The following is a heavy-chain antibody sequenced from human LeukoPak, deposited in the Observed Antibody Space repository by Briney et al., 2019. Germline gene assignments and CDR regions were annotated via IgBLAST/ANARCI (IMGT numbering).Heavy chain of an antibody. CDR2: IYTSGST. CDR3: ARTPGIAAAGMILPEYAPN. CDR1: GGSISSYY. V-gene: IGHV4-4*07. Sequence: KASETLSLTCTVSGGSISSYYWSWIRQPAGKGLEWTVRIYTSGSTNYNPSLKSRVTMSVDTSKNQFSLKLSSVTAADTAVYYCARTPGIAAAGMILPEYAPNWGQGTLVPVSS. D-gene: IGHD6-13*01. J-gene: IGHJ4*02.